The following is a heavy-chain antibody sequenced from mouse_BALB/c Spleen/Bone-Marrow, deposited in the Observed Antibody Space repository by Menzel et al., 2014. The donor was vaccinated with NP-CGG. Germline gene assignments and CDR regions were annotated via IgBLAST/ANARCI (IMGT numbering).Heavy chain of an antibody. D-gene: IGHD5-2*01. CDR2: IFPGSDNT. CDR3: ARGGDEYYVDY. Sequence: VQLQQSGPELVKPGASVKMSCKASGYSFTSYYIHWVKQRPGQGLEWIGWIFPGSDNTKYNEKFKGKATLTADTSSSTAYMHHSSLTSEDSAVYFGARGGDEYYVDYWGQGTSLTVSS. J-gene: IGHJ2*03. CDR1: GYSFTSYY. V-gene: IGHV1-66*01.